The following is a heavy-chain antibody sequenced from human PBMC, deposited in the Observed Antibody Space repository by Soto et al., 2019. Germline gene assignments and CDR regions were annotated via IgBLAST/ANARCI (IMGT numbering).Heavy chain of an antibody. CDR1: GGSFSDHY. Sequence: QVQLQQWGAGLLKPSETLSLTCAVYGGSFSDHYWIWIRQPPGKGLEWIGEIHLSGRTNYNQSLKSLGTITVHTSKNQFSVKLISVTAADTVVYYCTRSPTREPCAWLEPWRQGALVRVSS. J-gene: IGHJ5*02. V-gene: IGHV4-34*01. CDR2: IHLSGRT. CDR3: TRSPTREPCAWLEP.